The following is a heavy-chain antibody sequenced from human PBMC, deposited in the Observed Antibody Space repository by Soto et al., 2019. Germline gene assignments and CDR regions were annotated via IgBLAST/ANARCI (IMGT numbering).Heavy chain of an antibody. Sequence: PGGSLRLSCAASGFTFSSYGMHSVRQAPGKGLEWVAVISYDGSNKYYADSVKGRFTISRDNSKNTLYLQMNSLRAEDTAVYYCAKDRDWNAYYYGMDVWGQGTTVTVSS. CDR3: AKDRDWNAYYYGMDV. D-gene: IGHD1-1*01. CDR2: ISYDGSNK. CDR1: GFTFSSYG. J-gene: IGHJ6*02. V-gene: IGHV3-30*18.